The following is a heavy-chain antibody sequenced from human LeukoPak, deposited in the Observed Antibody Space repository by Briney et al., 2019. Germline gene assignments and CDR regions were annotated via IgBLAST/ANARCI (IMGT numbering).Heavy chain of an antibody. D-gene: IGHD6-6*01. J-gene: IGHJ3*02. V-gene: IGHV5-51*01. CDR1: GYSFTSYW. CDR2: IYPGDSDT. Sequence: GESLKISCKGSGYSFTSYWIGWVRQMPGKGLEWMGIIYPGDSDTRYSPSFQGQVTISADKSISTAYLQWSSLKASDTAMYYCARRRSIAARPDFWGAFDIWGQGTMVTVSS. CDR3: ARRRSIAARPDFWGAFDI.